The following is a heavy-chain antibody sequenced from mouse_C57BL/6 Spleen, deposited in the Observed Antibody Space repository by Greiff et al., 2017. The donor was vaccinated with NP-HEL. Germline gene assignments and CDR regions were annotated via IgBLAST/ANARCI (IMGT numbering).Heavy chain of an antibody. V-gene: IGHV10-1*01. CDR3: VRQDGYQAWFAY. D-gene: IGHD2-3*01. CDR1: GFSFNTYA. Sequence: GGGLVQPKGSLKLSCAASGFSFNTYAMNWVRQAPGKGLEWVARIRSKSNNYATYYADSVKDRFTISRDDSESMLYLQMNNLKTEDTAMYYCVRQDGYQAWFAYWGQGTLVTVSA. CDR2: IRSKSNNYAT. J-gene: IGHJ3*01.